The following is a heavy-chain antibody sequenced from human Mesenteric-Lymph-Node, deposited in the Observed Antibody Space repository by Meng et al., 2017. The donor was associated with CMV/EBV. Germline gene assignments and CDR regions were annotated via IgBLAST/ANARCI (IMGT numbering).Heavy chain of an antibody. CDR2: ILYEGSQD. Sequence: SCTASGVAFSAHGMPWVRQAAGGGLGWLAIILYEGSQDVYAKSVPGRLTISRDDSKNTLYLQMGSLRAEDTAVYYCAASSGFDPFDYWGQGTLVTVSS. D-gene: IGHD6-19*01. J-gene: IGHJ4*02. V-gene: IGHV3-33*01. CDR3: AASSGFDPFDY. CDR1: GVAFSAHG.